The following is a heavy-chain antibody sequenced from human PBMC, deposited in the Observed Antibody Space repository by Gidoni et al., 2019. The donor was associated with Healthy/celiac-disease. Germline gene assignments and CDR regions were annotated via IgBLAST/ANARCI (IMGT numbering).Heavy chain of an antibody. CDR2: ISYDGSNK. J-gene: IGHJ4*02. D-gene: IGHD3-10*01. CDR3: ARDLGNYYGSPLDY. Sequence: QVQLVESGGGVVQPGRSLRLSCAASGFTFSSYGMHWVRQAPGKGLEWVSVISYDGSNKYYADSVKGRFTISIDNSKNTLYLQMNSLRAEDTAVYYCARDLGNYYGSPLDYWGQGTLVTVSS. CDR1: GFTFSSYG. V-gene: IGHV3-30*03.